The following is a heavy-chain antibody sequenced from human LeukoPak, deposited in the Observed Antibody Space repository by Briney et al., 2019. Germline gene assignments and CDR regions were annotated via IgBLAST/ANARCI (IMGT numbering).Heavy chain of an antibody. CDR3: AKARITEIIRLWDY. Sequence: PGGSLRLSCAASGFTVSSNYMSWVRQAPGKGLEWVSVIYSGGSTYYADSVKGRFTISRDNSKNSLYLQMNSLRAEDTAVYYCAKARITEIIRLWDYWGQGTLVTVSS. CDR2: IYSGGST. V-gene: IGHV3-66*01. J-gene: IGHJ4*02. CDR1: GFTVSSNY. D-gene: IGHD1-20*01.